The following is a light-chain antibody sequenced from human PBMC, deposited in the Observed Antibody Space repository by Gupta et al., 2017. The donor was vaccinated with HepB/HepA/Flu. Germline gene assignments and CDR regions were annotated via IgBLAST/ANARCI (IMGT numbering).Light chain of an antibody. CDR3: QTWSTDHLV. J-gene: IGLJ2*01. CDR2: VNGDGTH. V-gene: IGLV4-69*01. CDR1: SEYDNYA. Sequence: QLVLTQSPSAAASPGASVTLTCTVTSEYDNYATACHQQPPETGPRSLMKVNGDGTHNKGNGIPDCVSGSSYAAALSLSMSNLQAEDDYYSSSQTWSTDHLVFGVGTNLTVL.